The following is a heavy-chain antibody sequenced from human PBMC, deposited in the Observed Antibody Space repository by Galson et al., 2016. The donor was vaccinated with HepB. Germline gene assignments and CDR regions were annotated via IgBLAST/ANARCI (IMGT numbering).Heavy chain of an antibody. CDR2: ISGGGGST. V-gene: IGHV3-23*01. D-gene: IGHD2-2*01. CDR3: ARSPAAYNAEWFDL. J-gene: IGHJ5*02. CDR1: GFTFRNYA. Sequence: LRLSCAASGFTFRNYAMSWVRQIPGKGLEWVSVISGGGGSTYYADSVKGRFTITRDNSKDTLILQMSTLTAEDTATYFCARSPAAYNAEWFDLWGQGTLVTVSS.